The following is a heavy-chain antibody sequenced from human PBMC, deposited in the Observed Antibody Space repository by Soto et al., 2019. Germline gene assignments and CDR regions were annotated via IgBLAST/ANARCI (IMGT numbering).Heavy chain of an antibody. CDR3: ATGSERAYFDY. CDR1: GFTVSSNY. CDR2: IYSGGST. V-gene: IGHV3-53*02. D-gene: IGHD1-1*01. Sequence: EVQLVETGGGLIQPGGSLRLSCAASGFTVSSNYMSWVLQAPGKGLEWVSIIYSGGSTYYADSVKGRFTISRDNSKNTLYLQMNSLRAEDTAVFYCATGSERAYFDYWGQGTLVTVSS. J-gene: IGHJ4*02.